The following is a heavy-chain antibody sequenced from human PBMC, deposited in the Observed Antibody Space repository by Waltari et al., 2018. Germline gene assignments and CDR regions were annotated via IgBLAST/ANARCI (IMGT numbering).Heavy chain of an antibody. V-gene: IGHV1-69*05. D-gene: IGHD6-13*01. Sequence: VQLVQSGAEVKKPGSSVKVSCTASGGSFSTYAITWGRQAPGKGLEWMGGIIPMFRTANYAQKFQERVSITTDGSMTTAYMELSSLTSEDTAVYYCARGGLYGQQLLESAFEIWGQGTQVTVSS. CDR1: GGSFSTYA. CDR3: ARGGLYGQQLLESAFEI. J-gene: IGHJ3*02. CDR2: IIPMFRTA.